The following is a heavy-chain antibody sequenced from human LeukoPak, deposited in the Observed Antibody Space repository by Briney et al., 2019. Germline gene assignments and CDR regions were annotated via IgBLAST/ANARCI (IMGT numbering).Heavy chain of an antibody. Sequence: PGGSLRLSCAASGFTFSTYDMNWVRQAPGKGLEWVSVIDSGGSTYYADSVKGRFTISRDNSKNTLYFQMNSLRAEDTAVYYCARYRGGYCGGDCAYWLGYFDYWGQGTLVTVSS. J-gene: IGHJ4*02. V-gene: IGHV3-53*01. D-gene: IGHD2-21*02. CDR2: IDSGGST. CDR1: GFTFSTYD. CDR3: ARYRGGYCGGDCAYWLGYFDY.